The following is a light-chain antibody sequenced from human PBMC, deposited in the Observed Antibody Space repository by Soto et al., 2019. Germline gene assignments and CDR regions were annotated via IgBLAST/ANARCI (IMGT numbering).Light chain of an antibody. Sequence: DVQMTQSPSTLSASVGDRVTITCRASQTINNSLAWYQQRPGKAPTFLIYKTSTLETGVPSRFSGSGSGTEFTLTISSLQPEDFAIYYCQQYNTYPWTFGQGTRVES. CDR1: QTINNS. J-gene: IGKJ1*01. CDR3: QQYNTYPWT. V-gene: IGKV1-5*03. CDR2: KTS.